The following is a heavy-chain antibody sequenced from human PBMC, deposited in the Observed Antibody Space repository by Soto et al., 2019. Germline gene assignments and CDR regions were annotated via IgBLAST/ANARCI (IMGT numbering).Heavy chain of an antibody. CDR2: ISRHNGNT. Sequence: HLVQPGNEVRKPGASVRVSCKASGYTFNEFGITWVRQAPGQGLRWVGRISRHNGNTEYALNFRGRVTSTTDTPTNTAYMDLTSLTRDDTAVYYCARDVGYSQADYFDDWGQGTLVTVSS. CDR1: GYTFNEFG. D-gene: IGHD5-18*01. V-gene: IGHV1-18*01. CDR3: ARDVGYSQADYFDD. J-gene: IGHJ4*02.